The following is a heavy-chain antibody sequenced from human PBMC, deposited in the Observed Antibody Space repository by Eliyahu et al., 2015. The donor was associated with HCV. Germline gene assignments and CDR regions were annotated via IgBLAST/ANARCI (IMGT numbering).Heavy chain of an antibody. V-gene: IGHV3-11*05. CDR1: GFTFSDYX. CDR3: ARNVLWGSGSYSPKDFDY. CDR2: TSSSSSYT. Sequence: QVQLVESGGGLVKPGGSLRLSCGASGFTFSDYXMSWIRQAPGKGLEWVSYTSSSSSYTNYADSVKGRFTISRDNAKNSLYLQMNSLRAEDTAVYYCARNVLWGSGSYSPKDFDYWGQGTLVTVSS. J-gene: IGHJ4*02. D-gene: IGHD1-26*01.